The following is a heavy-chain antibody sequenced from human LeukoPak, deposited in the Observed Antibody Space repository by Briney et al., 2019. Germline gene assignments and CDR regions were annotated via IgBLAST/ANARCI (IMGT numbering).Heavy chain of an antibody. CDR2: ISGSGGST. J-gene: IGHJ4*02. Sequence: QTGGSLRLSCAASGFTFSSYAMSWVRQAPGKGLEWVSAISGSGGSTYYADSVKGRFTISRDNSKNTLYLQMNSLRAEDTAVYYCAKGESVITFGGVIALFDYWGQGTLVTVSS. V-gene: IGHV3-23*01. CDR3: AKGESVITFGGVIALFDY. D-gene: IGHD3-16*02. CDR1: GFTFSSYA.